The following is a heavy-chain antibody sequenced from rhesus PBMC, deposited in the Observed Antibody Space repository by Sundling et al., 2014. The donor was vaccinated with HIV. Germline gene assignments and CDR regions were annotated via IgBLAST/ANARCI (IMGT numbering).Heavy chain of an antibody. Sequence: QVQLQESGPGLVKPSETLSLTCTVSDYSVSSDYYWVWIRQPPGKGLEYIGCISGSSGSTYYNPSLKNRVTISKDTSKNQFSLKLSSVTAADTAVYYCARRVSSGWSYGFESWGQGVVVTVSS. J-gene: IGHJ6*01. V-gene: IGHV4-99*01. CDR2: ISGSSGST. D-gene: IGHD6-31*01. CDR1: DYSVSSDYY. CDR3: ARRVSSGWSYGFES.